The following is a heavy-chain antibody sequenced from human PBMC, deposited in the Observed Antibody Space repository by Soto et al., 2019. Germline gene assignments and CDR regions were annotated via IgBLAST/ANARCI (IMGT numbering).Heavy chain of an antibody. D-gene: IGHD2-2*01. Sequence: GESLKISCKGSGYSFTSYWIGWVRQMPGKGLEWMGIIYPGDSDTRYSPSFQGQVTISADKSISTAYLQWSSLKASDTAMYYCARHVEYCSSTSCYHWFDPWGQGTLVTVSS. CDR1: GYSFTSYW. J-gene: IGHJ5*02. CDR2: IYPGDSDT. V-gene: IGHV5-51*01. CDR3: ARHVEYCSSTSCYHWFDP.